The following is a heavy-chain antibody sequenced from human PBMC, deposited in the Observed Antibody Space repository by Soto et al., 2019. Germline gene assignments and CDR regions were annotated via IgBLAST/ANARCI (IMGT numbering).Heavy chain of an antibody. D-gene: IGHD2-2*01. CDR3: AKEPPWTVGPLAMDV. J-gene: IGHJ6*02. CDR2: FSGSGGNI. V-gene: IGHV3-23*01. CDR1: GFTFSTHA. Sequence: XGSLRLSCVASGFTFSTHAMSGVRQVPGKGLEWVSTFSGSGGNIYYGESVKGRFTISRDDPKNTLYLDMNSLRVEDTAVYYCAKEPPWTVGPLAMDVWRQGTTVTV.